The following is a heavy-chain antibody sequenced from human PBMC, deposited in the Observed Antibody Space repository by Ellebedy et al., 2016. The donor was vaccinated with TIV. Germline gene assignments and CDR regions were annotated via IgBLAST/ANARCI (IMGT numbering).Heavy chain of an antibody. J-gene: IGHJ4*02. CDR3: VTWDQDYGR. Sequence: PGGSLRLSCAASVFTFSSHWMSWVRQAPGKGLEWVAHINPDGSAEYYVDSVKGRFSISRDNAKRSLFLQMNSLRVDDTAVYYCVTWDQDYGRWGQGSLVTISS. CDR1: VFTFSSHW. V-gene: IGHV3-7*03. D-gene: IGHD3-10*01. CDR2: INPDGSAE.